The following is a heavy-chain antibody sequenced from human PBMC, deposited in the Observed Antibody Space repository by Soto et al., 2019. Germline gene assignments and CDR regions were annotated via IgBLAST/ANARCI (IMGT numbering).Heavy chain of an antibody. V-gene: IGHV4-34*01. Sequence: PSETLSLTCRVSGGSISSFYWSWIRQPPGKGLEWIGEINHSGRTNFNPSLKSRVTISVDRSKNQFSLKLRSVTAADTGVYYCASWLVGAPFDSWGHGTLVTVSS. CDR2: INHSGRT. D-gene: IGHD1-26*01. CDR3: ASWLVGAPFDS. J-gene: IGHJ4*01. CDR1: GGSISSFY.